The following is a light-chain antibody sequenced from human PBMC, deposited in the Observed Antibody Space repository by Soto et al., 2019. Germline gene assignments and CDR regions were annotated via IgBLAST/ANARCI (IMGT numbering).Light chain of an antibody. V-gene: IGKV3-11*01. CDR3: QQYYHWPRT. CDR2: DAS. Sequence: EIVLTQSPATLSLSPGERATLSCLASQSVSSYLAWYQQKPGQAPRLLIYDASNRATGIPARFSGSGSGTDFILTITSLQTEDFAVYYCQQYYHWPRTFGQGTKVDIK. J-gene: IGKJ1*01. CDR1: QSVSSY.